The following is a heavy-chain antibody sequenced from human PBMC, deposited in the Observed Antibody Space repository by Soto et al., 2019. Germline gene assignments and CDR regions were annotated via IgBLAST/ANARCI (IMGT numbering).Heavy chain of an antibody. J-gene: IGHJ4*02. V-gene: IGHV1-3*01. CDR2: INAGNGNT. CDR1: GYNFTSYA. D-gene: IGHD6-19*01. CDR3: ARDLTQWLVPKYYFDY. Sequence: GSSVKVTCKASGYNFTSYAMHWVRQAPGQRLEWMGWINAGNGNTKYSQKCKGRVTITMDTSASTAYMELSSLRSEDTALYFCARDLTQWLVPKYYFDYCGQGILVTVSS.